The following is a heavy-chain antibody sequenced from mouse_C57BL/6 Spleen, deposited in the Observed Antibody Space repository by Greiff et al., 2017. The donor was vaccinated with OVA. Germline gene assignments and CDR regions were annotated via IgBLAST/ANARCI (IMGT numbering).Heavy chain of an antibody. Sequence: EVHLVESEGGLVQPGSSMKLSCTASGFTFSDYYMAWVRQVPEKGLEWVANINYDGSSTYYLDSLKSRFIISSDNAKNILYLQMSSLKSEDTATYYCARDTYYYGSRAMDYWGQGTSVTVSS. CDR2: INYDGSST. CDR3: ARDTYYYGSRAMDY. D-gene: IGHD1-1*01. V-gene: IGHV5-16*01. CDR1: GFTFSDYY. J-gene: IGHJ4*01.